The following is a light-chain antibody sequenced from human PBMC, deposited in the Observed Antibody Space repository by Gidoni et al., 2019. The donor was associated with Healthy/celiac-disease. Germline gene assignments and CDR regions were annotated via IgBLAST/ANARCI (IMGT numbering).Light chain of an antibody. CDR3: RQSYSSHRT. Sequence: IPLTQSPSSLSASVGDRGTITCRESQSISSYLNWYQQKPGKAPKQLIYAASSLQSGVPSRCSGSGCGAEVTPTISSRQPEDVATYYCRQSYSSHRTFGQGTKVEIK. V-gene: IGKV1-39*01. CDR1: QSISSY. CDR2: AAS. J-gene: IGKJ1*01.